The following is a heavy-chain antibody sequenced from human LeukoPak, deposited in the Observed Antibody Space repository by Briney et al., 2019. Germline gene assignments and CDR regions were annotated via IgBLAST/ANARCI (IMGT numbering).Heavy chain of an antibody. V-gene: IGHV3-21*01. Sequence: PGGSLRLSCAASGFTFSSYSMNWVRQAPGKGPEWVSSISSSSSYIYYADSVKGRFTISRDNAKNSLYLQMNSLRAEDMAVYYCARDPPHVDTAMANDYWGQGTLVTVSS. CDR3: ARDPPHVDTAMANDY. CDR2: ISSSSSYI. CDR1: GFTFSSYS. D-gene: IGHD5-18*01. J-gene: IGHJ4*02.